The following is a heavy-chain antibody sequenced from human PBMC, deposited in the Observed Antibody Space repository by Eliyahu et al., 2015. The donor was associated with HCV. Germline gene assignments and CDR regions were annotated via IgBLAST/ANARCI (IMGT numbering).Heavy chain of an antibody. CDR3: ARGRYPDYTFLKYYAMDV. CDR1: GGSFSGYY. J-gene: IGHJ6*02. V-gene: IGHV4-34*01. D-gene: IGHD3-3*02. CDR2: INHSGST. Sequence: QMQLQQWGAGLLKPSETLSLTCAVYGGSFSGYYWSWIRQPPGKGLEWMGEINHSGSTNYNPSLKSRVTISLDTSKNQFSLKLSSVTAADTAVYYCARGRYPDYTFLKYYAMDVWGQGTTVTVSS.